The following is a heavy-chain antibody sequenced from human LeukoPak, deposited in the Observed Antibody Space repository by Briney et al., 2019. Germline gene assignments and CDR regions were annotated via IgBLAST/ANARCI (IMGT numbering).Heavy chain of an antibody. Sequence: ASVKVSCKASGYTFTSYYMHWVRQAPGQGLEWMGWINPNSGGTNYAQKCQGRVTMTRDTSISTAYMELSRLRSDDTAVYYCARDTIVVVPAAGRTINWFDPWGQGTLVTVSS. D-gene: IGHD2-2*01. CDR3: ARDTIVVVPAAGRTINWFDP. CDR2: INPNSGGT. V-gene: IGHV1-2*02. J-gene: IGHJ5*02. CDR1: GYTFTSYY.